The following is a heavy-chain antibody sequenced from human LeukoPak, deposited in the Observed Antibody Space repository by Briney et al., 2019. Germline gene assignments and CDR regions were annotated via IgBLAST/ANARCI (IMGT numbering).Heavy chain of an antibody. Sequence: PSQTLSLTCTVSGGSISTYYWNWIRQPPGKGLEWIAYIYYNRSTNYNPSLKSRVTISADTSKNQFSLKLSSVTAADTAVYYCARLSVYTTPGAFDPWGQGTLVTVSS. D-gene: IGHD2-2*02. CDR2: IYYNRST. J-gene: IGHJ5*02. V-gene: IGHV4-59*01. CDR1: GGSISTYY. CDR3: ARLSVYTTPGAFDP.